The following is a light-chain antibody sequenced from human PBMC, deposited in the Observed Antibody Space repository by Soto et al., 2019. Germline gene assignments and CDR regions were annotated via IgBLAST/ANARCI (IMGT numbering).Light chain of an antibody. CDR1: QGIRND. Sequence: AIQMTHSPSSLSASVGDIVTITCRASQGIRNDLGWYQQKPGKAPKLLIYAASSLQSGVPSRFSGSGSGTDFTLTISSLQPEDFATYYGLQDYNYPWTFGQGTKVDIK. CDR2: AAS. J-gene: IGKJ1*01. CDR3: LQDYNYPWT. V-gene: IGKV1-6*01.